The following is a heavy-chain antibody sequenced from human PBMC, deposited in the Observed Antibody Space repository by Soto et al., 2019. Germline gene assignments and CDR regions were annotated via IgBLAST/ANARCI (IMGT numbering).Heavy chain of an antibody. J-gene: IGHJ3*02. D-gene: IGHD3-10*01. CDR1: GFIFSSYG. Sequence: GGSLRLSCEASGFIFSSYGMHWVRQAPGKGPEWVAVISYDGSNKFYADSVKGRFTISRDDSKNTLYVQMNNLRAEDTAVYYCAKDPAGSTLGFFEIWGQGTKVTVSS. CDR3: AKDPAGSTLGFFEI. V-gene: IGHV3-30*18. CDR2: ISYDGSNK.